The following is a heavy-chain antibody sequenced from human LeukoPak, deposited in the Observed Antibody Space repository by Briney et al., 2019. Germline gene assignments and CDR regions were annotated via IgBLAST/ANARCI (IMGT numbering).Heavy chain of an antibody. D-gene: IGHD3-3*01. CDR3: ARGHFGLDN. J-gene: IGHJ4*02. CDR2: VIPSDDTT. Sequence: GGSLRLSCAAPGFTFSDCYMSWIRQTPAKGLEWVSYVIPSDDTTYYADSVRGRFTISRDNAKRSLYLQMNNLRAEDTAVYYCARGHFGLDNWGQGTLVTVSS. V-gene: IGHV3-11*01. CDR1: GFTFSDCY.